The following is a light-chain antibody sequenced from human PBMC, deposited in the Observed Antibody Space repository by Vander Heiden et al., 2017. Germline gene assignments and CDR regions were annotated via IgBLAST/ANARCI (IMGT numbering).Light chain of an antibody. CDR1: QTVSSSY. CDR3: QQYGSSPAT. J-gene: IGKJ2*01. CDR2: GAS. V-gene: IGKV3-20*01. Sequence: DIVLTPSPGTLSLSPGERASLSCRASQTVSSSYLAWYQQKPGQAPRLLISGASSRATGIPDRFSGSGSGTDFTLTISRLEPEDFAVYYCQQYGSSPATFGQGTKLEIK.